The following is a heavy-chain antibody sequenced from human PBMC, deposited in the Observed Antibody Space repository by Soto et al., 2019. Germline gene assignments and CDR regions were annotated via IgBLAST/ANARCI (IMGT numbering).Heavy chain of an antibody. CDR3: AKWTGRYCSGGRCYLDDPFDY. J-gene: IGHJ4*02. Sequence: EVHLLESGGDLVQPGGSLRLSCAASGCTFSNYAMSWVRQAPGKGLDWVSGISGSAASTFYADSVKGRFTISRDNSKNTLYLKMNSLRAEDTAVYYCAKWTGRYCSGGRCYLDDPFDYWGQGTLVTVSS. V-gene: IGHV3-23*01. D-gene: IGHD2-15*01. CDR2: ISGSAAST. CDR1: GCTFSNYA.